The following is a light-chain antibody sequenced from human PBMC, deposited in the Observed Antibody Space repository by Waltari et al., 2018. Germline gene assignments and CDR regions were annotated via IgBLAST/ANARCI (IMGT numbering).Light chain of an antibody. J-gene: IGKJ1*01. Sequence: ELVLTQSPATLSVSPGERATLRCRASQSISSSLPWYHQNPGQARCLLLYGASTRATGVTGRFIGSGSGTEFTLTITSLHSEDFAVYYCQQYNNWPPGTFGQGTKVEIK. CDR1: QSISSS. V-gene: IGKV3-15*01. CDR2: GAS. CDR3: QQYNNWPPGT.